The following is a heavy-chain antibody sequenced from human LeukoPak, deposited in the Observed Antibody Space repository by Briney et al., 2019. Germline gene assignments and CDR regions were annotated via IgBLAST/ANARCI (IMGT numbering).Heavy chain of an antibody. V-gene: IGHV4-39*01. CDR3: ARRSPLVVVTAAHYYDY. D-gene: IGHD2-21*02. J-gene: IGHJ4*02. Sequence: SETLSLTCTVSGDSITNSNYFWGWIRQPPGQGLEWIGEVFYNGNTHYNPSLKSRVTISTDTSKNQFSLTLTAVTASDTAIYYCARRSPLVVVTAAHYYDYWGQGTLVTVSS. CDR1: GDSITNSNYF. CDR2: VFYNGNT.